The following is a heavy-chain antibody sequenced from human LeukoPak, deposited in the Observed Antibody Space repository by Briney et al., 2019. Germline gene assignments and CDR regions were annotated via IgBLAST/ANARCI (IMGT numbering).Heavy chain of an antibody. V-gene: IGHV3-48*02. CDR3: ARVTRTYYFSFDI. CDR2: ISASSSTV. J-gene: IGHJ3*02. Sequence: PGGSLRLSCAASGFTFSSHNMNWVRQAPGEGLEWVSYISASSSTVFYADSVEGRFTISRDNAKNSLYLQLNSLRDEDTAVYYCARVTRTYYFSFDIWGQGTMVTVSS. D-gene: IGHD3/OR15-3a*01. CDR1: GFTFSSHN.